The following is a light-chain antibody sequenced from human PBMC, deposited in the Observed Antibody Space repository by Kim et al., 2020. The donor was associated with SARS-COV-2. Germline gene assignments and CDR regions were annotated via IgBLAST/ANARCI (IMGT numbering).Light chain of an antibody. J-gene: IGKJ4*01. Sequence: SVGDRVIITSWARQGIRNDLGWYQQKLGRTPKRLIYAASNLQRGVPSCISGSGSCTEFILITSSMQPVDFATYYCLQHNTYLSLTFGGVTKVDIK. CDR2: AAS. V-gene: IGKV1-17*01. CDR3: LQHNTYLSLT. CDR1: QGIRND.